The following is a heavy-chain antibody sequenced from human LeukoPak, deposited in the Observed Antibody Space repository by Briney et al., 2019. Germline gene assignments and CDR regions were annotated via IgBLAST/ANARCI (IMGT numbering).Heavy chain of an antibody. CDR1: GGSFSGYY. V-gene: IGHV4-34*01. D-gene: IGHD5-18*01. CDR3: ARSRSGYSYDHAAFDI. J-gene: IGHJ3*02. CDR2: INHSGST. Sequence: SETLSLTCAVYGGSFSGYYWSWIRQPPGKGLEWIGEINHSGSTNYNPSLKSRVTISVDTSRNQFSLKLSSVTAADTAVYYCARSRSGYSYDHAAFDIWGQGTMVTVSS.